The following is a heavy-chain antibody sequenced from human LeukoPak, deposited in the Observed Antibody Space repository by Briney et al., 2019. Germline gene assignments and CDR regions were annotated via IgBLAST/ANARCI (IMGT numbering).Heavy chain of an antibody. Sequence: KPSETLSLTCTVSGGSISSYYWSWIRQPPGKGLEWIGYIYYSGNTNYNPSLKSRVTISVDTSKNQFSLKLSSVTAADTAVYYCARVGRYGYNLVYFDYWGQGTLVTVSS. CDR2: IYYSGNT. D-gene: IGHD5-24*01. CDR1: GGSISSYY. J-gene: IGHJ4*02. V-gene: IGHV4-59*01. CDR3: ARVGRYGYNLVYFDY.